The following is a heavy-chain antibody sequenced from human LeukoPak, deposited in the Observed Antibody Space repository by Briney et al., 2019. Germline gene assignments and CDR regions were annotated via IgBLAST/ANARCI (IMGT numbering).Heavy chain of an antibody. CDR3: ARDPEYCSGGSCYSAFDY. Sequence: SETLSLTCTVSGGSISSYYWSWIRQPPGKGLEWIGSIYYSGSTYYNPSLKSRVTISVDTSKNQFSLKLSSVTAADTAVYYCARDPEYCSGGSCYSAFDYWGQGTLVTVSS. CDR1: GGSISSYY. J-gene: IGHJ4*02. D-gene: IGHD2-15*01. V-gene: IGHV4-39*07. CDR2: IYYSGST.